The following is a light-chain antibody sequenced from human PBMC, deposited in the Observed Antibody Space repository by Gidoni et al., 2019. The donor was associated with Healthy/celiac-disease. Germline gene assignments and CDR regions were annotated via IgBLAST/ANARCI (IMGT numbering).Light chain of an antibody. CDR2: GAS. J-gene: IGKJ1*01. V-gene: IGKV3-20*01. Sequence: IVLTQSPGTLSLSPWERATLSCRASQSGSSSYLAWYQQKPGQAPRILIYGASSRATGIPDRFSGSGSGTDFTLTISRLEPEDFAVYYCQQYGSSRTFGQGTKVEIK. CDR1: QSGSSSY. CDR3: QQYGSSRT.